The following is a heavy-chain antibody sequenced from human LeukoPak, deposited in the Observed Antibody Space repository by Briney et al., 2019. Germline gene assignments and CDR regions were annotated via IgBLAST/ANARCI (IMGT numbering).Heavy chain of an antibody. D-gene: IGHD3-10*01. CDR2: IYYSGST. Sequence: PSETLSLTCTVSGGSISSYYWSWIRQPPGKGLEWIGYIYYSGSTNYNPSLKSRVTISVDTSKNQFSLKLSSVTAADTAVYYCAKFGARGMVRGVTYWGQGTLVTVSS. CDR3: AKFGARGMVRGVTY. V-gene: IGHV4-59*01. CDR1: GGSISSYY. J-gene: IGHJ4*02.